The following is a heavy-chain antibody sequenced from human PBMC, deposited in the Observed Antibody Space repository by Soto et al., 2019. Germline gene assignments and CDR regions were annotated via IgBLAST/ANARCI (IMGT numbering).Heavy chain of an antibody. CDR1: GLTFSSYG. J-gene: IGHJ6*02. CDR2: ISNDGSNK. D-gene: IGHD3-9*01. Sequence: QVQLVESGGGVVQPGRSLTLSCAASGLTFSSYGMHWVRQAPGKGLEWVAVISNDGSNKYYADSVKGRFTISRDNSKNTLYLQMSSLRAEDTAVYYCTKVIYDFLTGYFFYYYAMDVWGQGTTVTVSS. V-gene: IGHV3-30*18. CDR3: TKVIYDFLTGYFFYYYAMDV.